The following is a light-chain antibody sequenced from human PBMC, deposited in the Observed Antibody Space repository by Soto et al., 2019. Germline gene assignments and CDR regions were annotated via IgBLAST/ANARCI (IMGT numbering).Light chain of an antibody. V-gene: IGKV1-5*03. Sequence: DVQMTQSPSTLSASVGDRVTITCRASQSVNTWLAWFQQKPGKAPKVLIYRASNLETGVPSRFSGSGSGTEFILTISSLQPDDVAAYYCQQYSGDPWTFGQGTKVEIK. CDR2: RAS. CDR1: QSVNTW. CDR3: QQYSGDPWT. J-gene: IGKJ1*01.